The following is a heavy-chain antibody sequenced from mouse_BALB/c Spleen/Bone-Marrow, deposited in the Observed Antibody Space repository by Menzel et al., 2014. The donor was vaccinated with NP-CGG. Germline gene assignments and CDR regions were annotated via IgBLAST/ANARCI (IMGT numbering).Heavy chain of an antibody. D-gene: IGHD2-1*01. CDR1: GYTFTSYY. Sequence: QVQLQQSGPELVKPGASVRISCKAFGYTFTSYYIHWVKQRPGQGLVWIGWIYPGNVNTKYNEKFKGKATLTADKSSSTAYMQLSSLTSEDSAVYFCARWGNYGDYAMDYWGQGTSVTVSS. V-gene: IGHV1S56*01. CDR3: ARWGNYGDYAMDY. J-gene: IGHJ4*01. CDR2: IYPGNVNT.